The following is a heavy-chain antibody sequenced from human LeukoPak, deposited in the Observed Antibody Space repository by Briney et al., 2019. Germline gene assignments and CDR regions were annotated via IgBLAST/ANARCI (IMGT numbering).Heavy chain of an antibody. J-gene: IGHJ4*02. CDR2: INPSGGST. CDR3: ARLLNYYDSSGYYQDGYFDY. Sequence: GASVKVSCKASGYTFTSYGISWVRQAPGQGLEWMGIINPSGGSTSYAQKFQGRVTMTRDTSTSTVYMELSSLRSEDTAVYYCARLLNYYDSSGYYQDGYFDYWGQGTLVTVSS. CDR1: GYTFTSYG. D-gene: IGHD3-22*01. V-gene: IGHV1-46*01.